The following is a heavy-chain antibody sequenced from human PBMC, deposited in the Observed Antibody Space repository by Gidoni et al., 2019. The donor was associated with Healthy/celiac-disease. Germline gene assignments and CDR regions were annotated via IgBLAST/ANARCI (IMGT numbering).Heavy chain of an antibody. CDR2: IYYSGRT. CDR3: AGGLGYCSSTSCYFTGMDV. V-gene: IGHV4-39*07. D-gene: IGHD2-2*01. CDR1: GGSIRSSSYY. J-gene: IGHJ6*02. Sequence: QLQLQESGPGLVKPSETLSLTCTVSGGSIRSSSYYWGWIRPPPGKGLEWIGSIYYSGRTYYNPSLKSRVTISVDTSKNQFSLKLSSVTAADTAVYYCAGGLGYCSSTSCYFTGMDVWGQGTTVTVSS.